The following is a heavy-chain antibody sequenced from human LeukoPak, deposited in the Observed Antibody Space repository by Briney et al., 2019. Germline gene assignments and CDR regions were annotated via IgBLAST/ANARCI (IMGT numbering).Heavy chain of an antibody. D-gene: IGHD1-7*01. Sequence: PSETLSLTCTVSGGSVSGGNSYCSWIRQSPGKGLEWIGYIHYSGSTVYNPSLKSRVTMSIDTSKDQFSLNLSSATAADTAVYYCTRTGSTGGYWGQGTLVTVSS. V-gene: IGHV4-61*01. CDR1: GGSVSGGNSY. J-gene: IGHJ4*02. CDR3: TRTGSTGGY. CDR2: IHYSGST.